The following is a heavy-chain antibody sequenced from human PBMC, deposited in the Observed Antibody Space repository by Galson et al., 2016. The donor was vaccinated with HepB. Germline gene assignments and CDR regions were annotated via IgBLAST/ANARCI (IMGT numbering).Heavy chain of an antibody. D-gene: IGHD6-13*01. CDR2: ISYDGTNK. CDR1: GFTFSLYA. J-gene: IGHJ4*02. V-gene: IGHV3-30*18. Sequence: SLRLSCAASGFTFSLYAMHWVRQAPGKGLEWMGIISYDGTNKFYADSLKGRFTISRDSAKNSLYLQMNSLRAEDTALYYCAKDLGDVTAAAGYWGQGTLATVSS. CDR3: AKDLGDVTAAAGY.